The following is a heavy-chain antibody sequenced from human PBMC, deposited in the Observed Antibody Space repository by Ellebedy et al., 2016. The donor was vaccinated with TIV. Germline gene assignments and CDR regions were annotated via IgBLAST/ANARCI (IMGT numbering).Heavy chain of an antibody. D-gene: IGHD2-2*01. CDR3: AREGDIVVVPAADGWYFDL. V-gene: IGHV1-69*13. Sequence: SVKVSXXASGGTFSSYAISWVRQAPGQGLEWMGGIIPIFGTANYAQKFQGRVTITADESTSTAYMELSSLRSEDTAVYYCAREGDIVVVPAADGWYFDLWGRGTLVTVSS. J-gene: IGHJ2*01. CDR2: IIPIFGTA. CDR1: GGTFSSYA.